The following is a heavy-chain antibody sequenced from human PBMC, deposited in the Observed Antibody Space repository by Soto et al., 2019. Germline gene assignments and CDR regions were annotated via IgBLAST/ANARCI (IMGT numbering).Heavy chain of an antibody. Sequence: PSETLSLTCTVSGGSVSSGSYYWSWIRQPPGKGLEWIGYIYYSGSTNYNPSLKSRVTISVDTSKNQFSLKLSSVTAVDTATYYCARVPHYDILTGYYNPWGQGTQVTVSS. CDR1: GGSVSSGSYY. V-gene: IGHV4-61*01. D-gene: IGHD3-9*01. CDR3: ARVPHYDILTGYYNP. J-gene: IGHJ5*02. CDR2: IYYSGST.